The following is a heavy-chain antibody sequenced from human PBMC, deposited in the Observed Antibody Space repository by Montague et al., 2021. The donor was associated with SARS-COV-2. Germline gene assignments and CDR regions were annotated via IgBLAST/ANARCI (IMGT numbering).Heavy chain of an antibody. D-gene: IGHD2-2*01. Sequence: SETLSLTCAISGGSFSNYYWCWIRQPPGKGLERIGEVNQSGTTIYNKSAKSGVTISEDTSKNQFYLRLNSVTAADTAVYYCARGRGPEVVPGAGPAGRAFDIWGQGTMVTVSS. CDR1: GGSFSNYY. CDR3: ARGRGPEVVPGAGPAGRAFDI. CDR2: VNQSGTT. V-gene: IGHV4-34*01. J-gene: IGHJ3*02.